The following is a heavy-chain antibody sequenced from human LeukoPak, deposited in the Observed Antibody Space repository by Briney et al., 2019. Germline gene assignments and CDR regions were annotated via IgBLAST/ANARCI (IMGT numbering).Heavy chain of an antibody. Sequence: GGSLRLSCAASGFNFSSYWMHWVRQAPGKGLVWVSGISSDGSSTRYADSVKGRCTISRDNAKSTLFLQMNGLRAEDTAVYYCARGGAPTGVTVPTAVYWYFDLWGRGTLVTVSS. CDR2: ISSDGSST. D-gene: IGHD1-7*01. CDR3: ARGGAPTGVTVPTAVYWYFDL. J-gene: IGHJ2*01. V-gene: IGHV3-74*01. CDR1: GFNFSSYW.